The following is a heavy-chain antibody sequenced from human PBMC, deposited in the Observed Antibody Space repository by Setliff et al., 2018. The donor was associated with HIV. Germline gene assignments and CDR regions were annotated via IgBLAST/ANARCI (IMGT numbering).Heavy chain of an antibody. Sequence: GESLKISCAASGFTFSSYSMNWVRQAPGKGLEWVSSISSSSSYIYYADSVKGRFTISRDNAKNSLYLDMNSLRAEDTAVYYCARGHVGAFDIWGQGTMVTVSS. J-gene: IGHJ3*02. CDR2: ISSSSSYI. V-gene: IGHV3-21*01. CDR1: GFTFSSYS. CDR3: ARGHVGAFDI.